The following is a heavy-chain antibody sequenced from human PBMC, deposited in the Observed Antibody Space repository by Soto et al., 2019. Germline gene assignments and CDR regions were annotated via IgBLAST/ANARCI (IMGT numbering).Heavy chain of an antibody. Sequence: GGSLRLSCAASGFTFSSYEMHWVRQAPGKGLEWISYISSTGSGTHYADPVKGRFTMSRDNTKNSVSLQMSSLRAADTAVYYCVRDLHEHLATDALRVANWGQGTQVTVSS. J-gene: IGHJ4*02. CDR1: GFTFSSYE. CDR3: VRDLHEHLATDALRVAN. CDR2: ISSTGSGT. D-gene: IGHD2-15*01. V-gene: IGHV3-48*03.